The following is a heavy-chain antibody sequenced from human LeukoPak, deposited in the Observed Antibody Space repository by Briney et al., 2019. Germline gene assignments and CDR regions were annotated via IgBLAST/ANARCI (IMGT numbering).Heavy chain of an antibody. CDR3: ARVGELVPAPHYYYGMDV. V-gene: IGHV3-48*03. Sequence: PGGSLRLSCAASGFTFSSYEMNWVRQAPGKGLEWVSYISSSGSTIYYADSVKGRFTISRDNAKNSLYLQMNSLRAEDTAVYYCARVGELVPAPHYYYGMDVWGKGTTATVSS. CDR2: ISSSGSTI. D-gene: IGHD2-2*01. CDR1: GFTFSSYE. J-gene: IGHJ6*04.